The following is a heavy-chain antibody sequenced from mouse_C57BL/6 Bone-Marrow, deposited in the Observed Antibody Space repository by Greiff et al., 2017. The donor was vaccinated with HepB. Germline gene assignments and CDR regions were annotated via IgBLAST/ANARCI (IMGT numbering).Heavy chain of an antibody. CDR2: IWGGGST. CDR3: AKGLWLRRDYFDY. Sequence: VMLVESGPGLVAPSQSLSITCTVSGFSLTSYGVDWVRQPPGKGLEWLGVIWGGGSTNYNSALMSRLSISKYNSKSQVFLKMNSLQTDDTAMYYGAKGLWLRRDYFDYWGQGTTLTVSS. J-gene: IGHJ2*01. D-gene: IGHD2-2*01. V-gene: IGHV2-9*01. CDR1: GFSLTSYG.